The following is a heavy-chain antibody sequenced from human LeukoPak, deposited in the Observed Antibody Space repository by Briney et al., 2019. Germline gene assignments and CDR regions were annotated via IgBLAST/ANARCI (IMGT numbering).Heavy chain of an antibody. D-gene: IGHD6-13*01. CDR3: ARNTDSSSWCVVLDY. CDR1: GYTFTSYG. J-gene: IGHJ4*02. CDR2: ISAYNGNT. V-gene: IGHV1-18*04. Sequence: ASVKVSCKASGYTFTSYGISWVRQAPGQGLEWMGWISAYNGNTNYAQKLQGRVTMTTDTSTSTAYMELRSLRSDDTAVYYCARNTDSSSWCVVLDYWGQGTLVTVSS.